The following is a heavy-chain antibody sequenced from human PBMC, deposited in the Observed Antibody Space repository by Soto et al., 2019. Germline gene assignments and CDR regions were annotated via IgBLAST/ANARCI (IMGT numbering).Heavy chain of an antibody. Sequence: SETLSLTCTVSGGSISSSSYYWGWIRQPPGKGLEWIGSIYYSGSTYYNPSLKSRVTISVDTSKNQFSLKLSSVTAADTAVYYCAGNDFWSGFLYYGMDVWGQGTTVTVSS. J-gene: IGHJ6*02. CDR3: AGNDFWSGFLYYGMDV. CDR2: IYYSGST. V-gene: IGHV4-39*01. D-gene: IGHD3-3*01. CDR1: GGSISSSSYY.